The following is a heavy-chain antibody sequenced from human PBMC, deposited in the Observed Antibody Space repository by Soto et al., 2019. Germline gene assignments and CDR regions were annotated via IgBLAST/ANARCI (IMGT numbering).Heavy chain of an antibody. J-gene: IGHJ4*02. D-gene: IGHD3-3*01. CDR1: GGSISSSSYY. V-gene: IGHV4-39*01. Sequence: SETLSLTCTVSGGSISSSSYYWGWIRQPPGKGLEWIGSIYYSGSTYYNPSLKSRVTISVDTSKNQFSLKLSSVAAADTAVYYCARNLHRITICHGWGQGTLVTVSS. CDR3: ARNLHRITICHG. CDR2: IYYSGST.